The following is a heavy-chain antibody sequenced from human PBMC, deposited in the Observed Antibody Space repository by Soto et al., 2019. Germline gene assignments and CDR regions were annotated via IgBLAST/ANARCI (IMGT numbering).Heavy chain of an antibody. Sequence: GGSLRLSCAASGFTFSSYAMSWVRQAPGKGLEWVSAISGSGGSTYYADSVKGRFTISRDNSKNTLYLQMNSLRAEDTAVYYCAKSWWELPRVPHYFDYWGQGTLVTVSS. V-gene: IGHV3-23*01. J-gene: IGHJ4*02. CDR3: AKSWWELPRVPHYFDY. D-gene: IGHD1-26*01. CDR2: ISGSGGST. CDR1: GFTFSSYA.